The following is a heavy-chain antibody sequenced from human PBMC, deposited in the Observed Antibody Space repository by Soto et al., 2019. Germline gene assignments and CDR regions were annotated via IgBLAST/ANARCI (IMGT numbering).Heavy chain of an antibody. CDR2: IIHSSGIT. CDR3: ESPSEGRVDDLEI. CDR1: GYTFTSYY. Sequence: ASVKVSCKASGYTFTSYYMDWVRQAPGQGLEWMGIIIHSSGITSYAEKLQGRVNMTGDTSTSTAYMERSSRRAEDTAVDYYESPSEGRVDDLEIWGQGTMVNV. J-gene: IGHJ3*02. D-gene: IGHD3-10*01. V-gene: IGHV1-46*01.